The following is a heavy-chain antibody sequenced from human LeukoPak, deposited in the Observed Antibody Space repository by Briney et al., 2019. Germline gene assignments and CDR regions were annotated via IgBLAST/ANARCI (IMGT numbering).Heavy chain of an antibody. CDR3: ARLAVAGVGRSYMIDY. Sequence: SVKVSCKASGGTFSSYAISWVRQAPGQGLEWMGGIIPIFGTANYAQKFQGRVTITADESTSTAYMELSSLRSEDTAVYYCARLAVAGVGRSYMIDYWGQGTLVTVSS. V-gene: IGHV1-69*13. CDR2: IIPIFGTA. D-gene: IGHD6-19*01. CDR1: GGTFSSYA. J-gene: IGHJ4*02.